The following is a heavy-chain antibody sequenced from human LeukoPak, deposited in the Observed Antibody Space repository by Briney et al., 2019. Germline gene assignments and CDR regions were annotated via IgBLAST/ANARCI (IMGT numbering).Heavy chain of an antibody. CDR3: ASAPNGYSYGWYFDP. CDR2: ISSSSTYI. Sequence: PGGSLRLSCAASGFTFSSYTMNWVRQAPGKGLEWVSSISSSSTYIYYADSVKGRFTVSRDNAKNSLYLQMNSLRAEDTAVYYCASAPNGYSYGWYFDPWGQGTLVTVSS. V-gene: IGHV3-21*01. D-gene: IGHD5-18*01. J-gene: IGHJ5*02. CDR1: GFTFSSYT.